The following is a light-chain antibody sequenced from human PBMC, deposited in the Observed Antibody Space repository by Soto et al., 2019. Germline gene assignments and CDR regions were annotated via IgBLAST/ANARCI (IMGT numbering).Light chain of an antibody. V-gene: IGKV3-20*01. Sequence: EIVLTQSPGSLSLSPVEIATLSFMASQSVSSSYLAWYQQKPGQAPRLLIYGASSRATGIPDRFSGSGSGTDFTLTISRLEPEHFAVYYCQQYGSSPLWTFGQGTKVDIK. CDR3: QQYGSSPLWT. J-gene: IGKJ1*01. CDR2: GAS. CDR1: QSVSSSY.